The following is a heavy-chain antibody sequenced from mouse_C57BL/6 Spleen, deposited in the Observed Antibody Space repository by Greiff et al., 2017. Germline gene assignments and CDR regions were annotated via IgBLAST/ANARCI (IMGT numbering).Heavy chain of an antibody. CDR1: GYSITSGYY. CDR2: ISYDGSN. D-gene: IGHD2-14*01. CDR3: ASTYYRYAMDY. J-gene: IGHJ4*01. V-gene: IGHV3-6*01. Sequence: EVKLQESGPGLVKPSQSLSLTCSVTGYSITSGYYWNWIRQFPGNKLEWMGYISYDGSNNYNPSLKNRISITRDTSKNQFFLKLNSVTTEDTATYYCASTYYRYAMDYWGQGTSVTVSS.